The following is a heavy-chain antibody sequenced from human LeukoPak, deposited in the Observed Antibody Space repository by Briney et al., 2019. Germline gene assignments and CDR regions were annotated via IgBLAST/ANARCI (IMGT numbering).Heavy chain of an antibody. CDR1: GYTFTGYY. CDR3: ARTARDGIDY. V-gene: IGHV1-2*02. J-gene: IGHJ4*02. Sequence: APVKVSCKASGYTFTGYYMHWVRQAPGRGLEWMGWINPNSGGTNYAQKFQGRVTMTRNTSISTAYMELSSLRSEDTAVYYCARTARDGIDYWGQGTLVTVSS. D-gene: IGHD1-26*01. CDR2: INPNSGGT.